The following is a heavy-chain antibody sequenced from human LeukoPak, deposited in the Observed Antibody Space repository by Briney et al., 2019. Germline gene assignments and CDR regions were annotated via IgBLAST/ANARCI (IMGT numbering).Heavy chain of an antibody. CDR3: ARRVFTYYYDSSGSDAFDI. CDR2: INPSSGGT. D-gene: IGHD3-22*01. Sequence: ASVKVSCKASGYTFTGYYMHWVRQAPGQGLEWMGWINPSSGGTNYAQKFQCRVTMIRDTSISTAYMELSRLRSDDTAVYYCARRVFTYYYDSSGSDAFDIWGQGTMVTVSS. CDR1: GYTFTGYY. J-gene: IGHJ3*02. V-gene: IGHV1-2*02.